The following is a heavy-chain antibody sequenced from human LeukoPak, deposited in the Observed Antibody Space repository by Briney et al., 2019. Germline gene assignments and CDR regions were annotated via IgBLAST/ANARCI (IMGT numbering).Heavy chain of an antibody. D-gene: IGHD5-12*01. CDR2: IHPDGSIT. Sequence: GGSLRLSCVGSGFTISNYWMHWVRQAPGTGLVWVSRIHPDGSITTYADSVKGRFAISRDNAKNTLYLQMNSLRAEDTAVYYCAPQQTYSPYNWFDPWGQGTLVTVSS. CDR1: GFTISNYW. CDR3: APQQTYSPYNWFDP. V-gene: IGHV3-74*03. J-gene: IGHJ5*02.